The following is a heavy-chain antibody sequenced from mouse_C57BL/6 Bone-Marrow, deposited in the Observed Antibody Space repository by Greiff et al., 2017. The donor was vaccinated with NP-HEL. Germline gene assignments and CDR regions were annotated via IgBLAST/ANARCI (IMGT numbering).Heavy chain of an antibody. CDR1: GYTFTSYG. CDR3: ARNDYGKGAY. J-gene: IGHJ3*01. V-gene: IGHV1-81*01. CDR2: IYPRSGNT. Sequence: VKLQESGAELARPGASVKLSCKASGYTFTSYGISWVKQRTGQGLEWIGEIYPRSGNTYYNEKFKGKATLTADKSSSTAYMELRSLTSEDSAVYFCARNDYGKGAYWGQGTLVTVSA. D-gene: IGHD2-4*01.